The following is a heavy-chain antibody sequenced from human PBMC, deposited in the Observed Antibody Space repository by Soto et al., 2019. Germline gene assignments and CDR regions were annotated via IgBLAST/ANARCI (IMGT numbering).Heavy chain of an antibody. V-gene: IGHV4-39*01. CDR2: IYYSGST. J-gene: IGHJ4*02. D-gene: IGHD4-17*01. CDR1: GGSISSSSYY. Sequence: SETLSLTCTVSGGSISSSSYYWGWIRQPPGKGLEWIGSIYYSGSTYYNPSLKSRVTISVDTSKNQFSLKLSSVTAADTAVYYCASRPPTYGDYGTFDYWGQGTLVTVSS. CDR3: ASRPPTYGDYGTFDY.